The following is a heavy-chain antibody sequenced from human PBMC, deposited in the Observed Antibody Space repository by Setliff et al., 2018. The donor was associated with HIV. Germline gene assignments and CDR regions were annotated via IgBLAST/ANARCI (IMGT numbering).Heavy chain of an antibody. CDR2: IRYDGSNK. Sequence: GGSLRLSCAASGFTFSSYGMHWVRQAPGKGLEWVAFIRYDGSNKYYADSVKGRFTISRDNSKNTLYLQMNSLRDDDTAMYYCARDRVISVRGVLRSTFDPWGRGTRVTVSS. V-gene: IGHV3-30*02. CDR3: ARDRVISVRGVLRSTFDP. J-gene: IGHJ5*02. CDR1: GFTFSSYG. D-gene: IGHD3-10*01.